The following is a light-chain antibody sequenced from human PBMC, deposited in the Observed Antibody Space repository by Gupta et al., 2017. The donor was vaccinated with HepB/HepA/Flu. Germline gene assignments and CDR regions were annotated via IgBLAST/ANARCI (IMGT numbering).Light chain of an antibody. CDR2: AAS. Sequence: DILLTQSPSPLSASVGDRVTITCRASQSVSTYFTWYQQKPGKAPKLLIYAASNIHSAAPPRICAGRCWTDVTLPIISLQPAEYAADYYQQNYSNLDWTFGQGTKVDIK. CDR1: QSVSTY. CDR3: QQNYSNLDWT. J-gene: IGKJ1*01. V-gene: IGKV1-39*01.